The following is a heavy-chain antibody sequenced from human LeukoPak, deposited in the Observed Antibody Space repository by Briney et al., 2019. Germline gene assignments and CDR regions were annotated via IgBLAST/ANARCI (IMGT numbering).Heavy chain of an antibody. D-gene: IGHD3-22*01. V-gene: IGHV3-30-3*01. J-gene: IGHJ3*02. CDR1: GFTFSTYN. CDR2: ISSDGSDN. CDR3: ARDHVVITDTFDM. Sequence: WGSLRLSCAASGFTFSTYNIHWVRQAPGKGLEWVAVISSDGSDNFYADSMKGRFTMSRDKSKNTLYLQMNGLRAEDTAVYYCARDHVVITDTFDMWGQGTMVIVSS.